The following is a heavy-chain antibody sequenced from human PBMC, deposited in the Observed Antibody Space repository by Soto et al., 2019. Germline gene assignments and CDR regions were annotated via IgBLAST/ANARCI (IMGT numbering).Heavy chain of an antibody. CDR3: ARYYYDSSGYYDQDYYYYYGMDV. V-gene: IGHV1-69*13. J-gene: IGHJ6*02. D-gene: IGHD3-22*01. Sequence: GASVKVSCKASGCTFSSYAISWVRQAPGQGLEWMGGIIPIFGTANYAQKFQGRVTITADESTSTAYMELSSLRSEDTAVYYCARYYYDSSGYYDQDYYYYYGMDVWGQGTTVTVSS. CDR1: GCTFSSYA. CDR2: IIPIFGTA.